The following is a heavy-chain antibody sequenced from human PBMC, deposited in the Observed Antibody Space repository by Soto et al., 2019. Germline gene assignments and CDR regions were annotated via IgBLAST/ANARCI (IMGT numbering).Heavy chain of an antibody. CDR2: ISSDGSTT. D-gene: IGHD4-4*01. CDR3: ARGYNNYGAVLLF. J-gene: IGHJ4*02. Sequence: EVPLVASGGGLVQPGGSLTLSCAASGFTVSSNWMHWVRQAPGKGLVWVSRISSDGSTTNYADSVKGRFTISRDNAKSTLYLQMNSLRAEDTAVYYCARGYNNYGAVLLFWGQGALVTVSS. V-gene: IGHV3-74*01. CDR1: GFTVSSNW.